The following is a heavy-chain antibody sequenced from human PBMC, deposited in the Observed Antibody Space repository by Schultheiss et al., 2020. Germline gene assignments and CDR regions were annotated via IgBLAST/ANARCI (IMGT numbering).Heavy chain of an antibody. Sequence: GGSLRLSCAASGFTFSSYGMHWVRQAPGKGLEWVAVIWYDGSNKYYADSVKGRFTISRDNSKNTLYLQMNSLRAEDTAVYYCAKGWNGMDVWGQGTTVTVSS. J-gene: IGHJ6*02. V-gene: IGHV3-30*02. CDR2: IWYDGSNK. CDR3: AKGWNGMDV. D-gene: IGHD1-1*01. CDR1: GFTFSSYG.